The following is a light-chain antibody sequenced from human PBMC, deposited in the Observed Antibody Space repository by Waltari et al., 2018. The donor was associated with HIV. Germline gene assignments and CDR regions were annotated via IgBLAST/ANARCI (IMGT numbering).Light chain of an antibody. CDR2: EVN. V-gene: IGLV2-8*01. CDR3: NSYAGSNNWV. Sequence: QSALTQPPSASGSPGQSVTISRTGTSSDVGGSKYVSWYQQHPGKAPKLMIYEVNKRPSGVPDRFSGSKSANTASRTVSGLQADDEADYYCNSYAGSNNWVFGGGTKLTVL. J-gene: IGLJ3*02. CDR1: SSDVGGSKY.